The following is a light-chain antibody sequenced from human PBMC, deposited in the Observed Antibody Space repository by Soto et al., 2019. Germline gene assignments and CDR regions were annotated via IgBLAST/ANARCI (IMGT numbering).Light chain of an antibody. Sequence: DIQMTQSPSTLSASVGDRVTITCRASQSISSWLAWYQQKPGKAPKLLIYKASSLESGVPSRFSGSGSGTXXXXXXXXXXXXXFXTXYXXQYNSYPWTFGQGTKVEIK. CDR2: KAS. J-gene: IGKJ1*01. V-gene: IGKV1-5*03. CDR1: QSISSW. CDR3: XQYNSYPWT.